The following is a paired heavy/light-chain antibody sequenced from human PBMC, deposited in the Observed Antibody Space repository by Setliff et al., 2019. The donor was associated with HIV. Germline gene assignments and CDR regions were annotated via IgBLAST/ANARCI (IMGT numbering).Heavy chain of an antibody. D-gene: IGHD3-9*01. V-gene: IGHV4-38-2*01. CDR3: ARKTPQDILTGGNAFDI. CDR2: IYHSGST. Sequence: QVQLQESGPGLVKPSETLSLTCAVSGYSISSGYYWGWIRQPPGKGLEWIGSIYHSGSTYYNPSLKSRVTISVDTSKNQFSLKLSSVTAADTAVYYCARKTPQDILTGGNAFDIWGQGTMVTVSS. CDR1: GYSISSGYY. J-gene: IGHJ3*02.
Light chain of an antibody. J-gene: IGLJ3*02. CDR1: SSDVGGYNY. CDR2: DVS. CDR3: SSYTSSSTSRWV. V-gene: IGLV2-14*01. Sequence: QSALTQPASVSGSPGQSITISCTGTSSDVGGYNYVSWYQQHPGKAPKLMIYDVSNRPSGVSNRFSGSKSGNTASLTISGLQAEDEADYYCSSYTSSSTSRWVFGGGTKLTVL.